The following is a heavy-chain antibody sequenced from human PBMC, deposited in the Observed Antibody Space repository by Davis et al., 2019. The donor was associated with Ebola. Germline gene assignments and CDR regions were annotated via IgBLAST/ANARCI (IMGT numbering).Heavy chain of an antibody. CDR3: AKFRGTSAVNFDS. V-gene: IGHV3-23*01. D-gene: IGHD1/OR15-1a*01. CDR2: ITGSGGSA. J-gene: IGHJ4*02. Sequence: GESLKISCAASGFIFSNYGMNWVRQAPGKGLEWVSGITGSGGSAYYADSVTGRFTISRDNAKNSLYLQMNSLRAEDTALYYCAKFRGTSAVNFDSWGQGALVTVSS. CDR1: GFIFSNYG.